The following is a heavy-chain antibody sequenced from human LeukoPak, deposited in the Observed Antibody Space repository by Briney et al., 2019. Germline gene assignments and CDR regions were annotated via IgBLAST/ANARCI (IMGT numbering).Heavy chain of an antibody. V-gene: IGHV3-48*03. CDR3: VRAAVAGTRTYFDY. CDR1: GFTFSSYE. CDR2: ISSSGSTI. D-gene: IGHD6-19*01. Sequence: QPGGSLRLSCAASGFTFSSYEMNWVRQAPGKGLGWVSYISSSGSTIYYADSVKGRFTISRDNAKNSLYLQMNSLRAEDTAVYYCVRAAVAGTRTYFDYWGQGTLVTVSS. J-gene: IGHJ4*02.